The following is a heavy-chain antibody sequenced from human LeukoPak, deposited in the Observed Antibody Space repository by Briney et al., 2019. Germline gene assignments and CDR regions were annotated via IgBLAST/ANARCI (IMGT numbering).Heavy chain of an antibody. CDR2: INHSGST. D-gene: IGHD3-9*01. J-gene: IGHJ4*02. Sequence: PSETLSLTCAVYGGSFSGYYWSWIRQPPGKGLEWIGEINHSGSTSYNPSLKSRVTISVDTSKNQFSLKLSSVTAADTAVYYCARVEFDWLLAGYFDYWGQGTLVTVSS. CDR1: GGSFSGYY. V-gene: IGHV4-34*01. CDR3: ARVEFDWLLAGYFDY.